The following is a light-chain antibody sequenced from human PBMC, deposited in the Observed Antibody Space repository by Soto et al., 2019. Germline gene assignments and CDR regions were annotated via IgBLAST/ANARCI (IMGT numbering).Light chain of an antibody. J-gene: IGKJ1*01. Sequence: DIQMTQSPSTLSASVGDRVTITCRASQSISSWLAWYQQKPGKAPKVLIFDASSLESGVPSRFSGSGSATEFTLTINGLQPDDFATYFCQQFKSDTWTFGQGTKVDIK. CDR1: QSISSW. V-gene: IGKV1-5*01. CDR3: QQFKSDTWT. CDR2: DAS.